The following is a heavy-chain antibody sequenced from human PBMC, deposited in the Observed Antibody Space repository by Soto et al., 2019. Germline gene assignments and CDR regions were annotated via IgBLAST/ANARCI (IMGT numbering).Heavy chain of an antibody. J-gene: IGHJ5*02. CDR1: GGSISSSAHY. D-gene: IGHD3-10*01. CDR2: IYYGGSA. Sequence: QVQLQESGPGLVKPSQTLSLTCTVSGGSISSSAHYWSWIRQHPGKGLEWIGYIYYGGSAYYNPSLQSRVTISVDTSKNQFSLNLNSVTAADTALYFCARAFRNSYASGSPPLDLWGQGTLVTVSS. V-gene: IGHV4-31*03. CDR3: ARAFRNSYASGSPPLDL.